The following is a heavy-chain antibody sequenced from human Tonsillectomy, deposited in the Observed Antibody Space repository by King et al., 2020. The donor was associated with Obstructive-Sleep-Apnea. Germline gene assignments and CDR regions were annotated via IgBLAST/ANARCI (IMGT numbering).Heavy chain of an antibody. CDR1: GFTFNTYA. D-gene: IGHD3-9*01. J-gene: IGHJ4*02. CDR3: ARDKTDVLTGRTYSFDY. CDR2: ISYDGSTK. V-gene: IGHV3-30-3*01. Sequence: VQLVESGGGVVQPGRSLRVSCTASGFTFNTYAIHWVRQAPGKGLDWVAFISYDGSTKYYADSVRGRFTISRDNSENTLYLQMNSLRAEDTAVYYCARDKTDVLTGRTYSFDYWGQGTLVTVSS.